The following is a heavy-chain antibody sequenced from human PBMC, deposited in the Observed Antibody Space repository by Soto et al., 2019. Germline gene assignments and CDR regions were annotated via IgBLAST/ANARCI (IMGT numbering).Heavy chain of an antibody. D-gene: IGHD3-16*02. Sequence: EVQLLESGGGLVQPGGSLRLSCAASGFTFSSYAMSWVRQAPGKGLEWVSAISGSGGSTYYADSVKGRFTISRDNSKNTLYLQMNSLRAEDTAVYYCAKDHDEDDYVWGSYRYTLADYWGQGTLVTVSS. CDR3: AKDHDEDDYVWGSYRYTLADY. CDR1: GFTFSSYA. J-gene: IGHJ4*02. CDR2: ISGSGGST. V-gene: IGHV3-23*01.